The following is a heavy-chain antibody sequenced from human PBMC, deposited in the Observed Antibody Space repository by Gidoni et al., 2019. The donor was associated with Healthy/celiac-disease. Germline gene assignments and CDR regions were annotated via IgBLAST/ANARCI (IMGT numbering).Heavy chain of an antibody. CDR1: GFTFSSYA. D-gene: IGHD4-17*01. V-gene: IGHV3-23*01. Sequence: VQLLESGGGLVQPGGSLRRSCAASGFTFSSYAMSWVRQAPGKGLEWVSAISGSGGSTYYADSVKCRFTISRDNAKNTLYLQMNSLRAEDTAVYYCANPPYGDNVLDYWGQGTLVTVSS. CDR2: ISGSGGST. J-gene: IGHJ4*02. CDR3: ANPPYGDNVLDY.